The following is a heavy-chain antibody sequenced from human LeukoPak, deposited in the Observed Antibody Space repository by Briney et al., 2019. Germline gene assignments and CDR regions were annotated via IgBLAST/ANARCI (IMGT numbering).Heavy chain of an antibody. CDR3: ARPVVGATSGAFDY. CDR2: IIPIFGTA. V-gene: IGHV1-69*13. CDR1: GGTSSSYA. J-gene: IGHJ4*02. D-gene: IGHD1-26*01. Sequence: ASVKVSCKASGGTSSSYAISWVRQAPGQGLEWMGGIIPIFGTANYAQKFQGRVTITADESTSTAYMELSSLRSEDTAVYYCARPVVGATSGAFDYWGQGTLVTVSS.